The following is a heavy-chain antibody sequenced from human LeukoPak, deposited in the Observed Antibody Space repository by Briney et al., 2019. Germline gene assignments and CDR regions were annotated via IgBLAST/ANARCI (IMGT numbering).Heavy chain of an antibody. CDR2: IRSKTYGGTT. J-gene: IGHJ6*02. D-gene: IGHD5-18*01. Sequence: GGSLRLSCTVSGFIFGDHAMSWVRQAPGKGLEWVGFIRSKTYGGTTEYAASVKGRFIISRDDSTSIAYLQMNSLKTEDTAVYYFTRGPIQLWLYHGMDVWGQGTTVTVSS. V-gene: IGHV3-49*04. CDR3: TRGPIQLWLYHGMDV. CDR1: GFIFGDHA.